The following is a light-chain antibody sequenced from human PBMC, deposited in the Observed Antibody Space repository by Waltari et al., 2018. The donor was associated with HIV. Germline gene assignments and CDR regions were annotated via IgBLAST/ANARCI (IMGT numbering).Light chain of an antibody. V-gene: IGLV3-21*02. CDR1: NIGDKS. J-gene: IGLJ2*01. CDR3: QVWDSSNEHPV. CDR2: DDT. Sequence: SYVLTQPPSVSVAPGQTASITCGGNNIGDKSVHWYQKNPGQAPVLVVYDDTARPSGIPYRFSGSNSGNTATLIISRVEAGDEADYYCQVWDSSNEHPVFGGVTKLSVL.